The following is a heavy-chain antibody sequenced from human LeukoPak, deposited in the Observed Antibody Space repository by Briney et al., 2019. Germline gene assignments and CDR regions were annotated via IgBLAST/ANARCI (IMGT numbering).Heavy chain of an antibody. CDR3: ARDDVLTPFDP. Sequence: ASVKLSCKASGYTFTSYAISWVRQATGQGLEWMGWMTPNDGKTGYSQKFQGRVTLTGDTSVNTAYMELTGLTSEDTGVYYCARDDVLTPFDPWGQGTLVTVSS. CDR2: MTPNDGKT. V-gene: IGHV1-8*01. CDR1: GYTFTSYA. J-gene: IGHJ5*02. D-gene: IGHD3-9*01.